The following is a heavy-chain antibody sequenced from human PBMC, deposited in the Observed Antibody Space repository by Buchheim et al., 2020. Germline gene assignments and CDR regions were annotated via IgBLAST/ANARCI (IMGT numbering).Heavy chain of an antibody. Sequence: QVQLVQSGAEVKKPGASVKVSCKASGYTFTSYYMHWVRQAPGQGLEWLGIINPSGGSTSYAQKFQARVTMTRDTSTSTIYMELSSLRSEDTAVYYCARVRWGVGARGAFDIWGQGT. CDR1: GYTFTSYY. D-gene: IGHD1-26*01. CDR3: ARVRWGVGARGAFDI. J-gene: IGHJ3*02. CDR2: INPSGGST. V-gene: IGHV1-46*01.